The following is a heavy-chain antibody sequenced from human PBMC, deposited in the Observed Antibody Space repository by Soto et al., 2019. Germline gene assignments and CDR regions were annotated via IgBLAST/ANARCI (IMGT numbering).Heavy chain of an antibody. J-gene: IGHJ4*02. D-gene: IGHD6-19*01. CDR1: GDSISSSNW. CDR2: SYHSGST. CDR3: ATNAVAGTPIDY. Sequence: QVQLQESGPGLVKPSGTLSLTCAVSGDSISSSNWWTWVRQPPGKGLEWIGESYHSGSTSYNPSLKSRVTISVDKSKNHFSLKLSSVTAADTAVYYCATNAVAGTPIDYWGQGTLVTVSS. V-gene: IGHV4-4*02.